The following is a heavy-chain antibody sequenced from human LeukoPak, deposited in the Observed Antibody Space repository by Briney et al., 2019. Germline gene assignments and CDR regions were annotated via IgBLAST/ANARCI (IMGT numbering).Heavy chain of an antibody. D-gene: IGHD5-12*01. J-gene: IGHJ4*02. CDR3: ARGVGYDYSDY. Sequence: GGSLRLSCAASGFTFSSYWMHWVRQAPGKGLVWVSAISGSGGSTYYADSVKGRFTISRDNAKNSLYLQMNSLRAEDTAVYYCARGVGYDYSDYWGQGTLVTVSS. CDR1: GFTFSSYW. V-gene: IGHV3-21*01. CDR2: ISGSGGST.